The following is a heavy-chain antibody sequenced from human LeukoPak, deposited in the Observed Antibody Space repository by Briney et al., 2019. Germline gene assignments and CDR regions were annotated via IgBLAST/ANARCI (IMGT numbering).Heavy chain of an antibody. Sequence: SETLSLTCTVSGGSISSYYWSWIRQPPGKGLEWIGYIYYSGSTNYNPSLKSRVTISVDTSKNQFSLKLTSVTAADTAVYCCARGPYYYDSSGYSGVYFDYWGQGTLVTVSS. CDR3: ARGPYYYDSSGYSGVYFDY. CDR1: GGSISSYY. J-gene: IGHJ4*02. V-gene: IGHV4-59*01. D-gene: IGHD3-22*01. CDR2: IYYSGST.